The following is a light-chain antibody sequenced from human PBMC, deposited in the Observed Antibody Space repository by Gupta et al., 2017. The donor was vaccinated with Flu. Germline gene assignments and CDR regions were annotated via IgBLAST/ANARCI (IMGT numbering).Light chain of an antibody. CDR1: NIGRKS. CDR3: QGWHISSDHLRL. J-gene: IGLJ3*02. V-gene: IGLV3-21*02. CDR2: DES. Sequence: SYVLTQPPSVSVAPGQTAKITCGGDNIGRKSVHWYQQKAGQAPVLVVYDESNRPSGIPERFSGSNAGNTATLAINKVEAGDEAEYHCQGWHISSDHLRLFGGGTKLTVL.